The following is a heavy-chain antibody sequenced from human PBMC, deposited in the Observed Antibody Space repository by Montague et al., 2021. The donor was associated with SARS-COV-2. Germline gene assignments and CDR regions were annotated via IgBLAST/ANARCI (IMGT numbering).Heavy chain of an antibody. CDR3: AGGLENYGSGSHHFDP. D-gene: IGHD3-10*01. CDR1: GASRSTKNYY. CDR2: ISYSSTS. V-gene: IGHV4-39*01. Sequence: SETLYLTCTFSGASRSTKNYYWGWIRQPPGKGLEWIGSISYSSTSYSNPSLKSRVTMSVDTPRNQLSLNLSSVTVADTAVYYGAGGLENYGSGSHHFDPWGQGTLVTVSS. J-gene: IGHJ5*02.